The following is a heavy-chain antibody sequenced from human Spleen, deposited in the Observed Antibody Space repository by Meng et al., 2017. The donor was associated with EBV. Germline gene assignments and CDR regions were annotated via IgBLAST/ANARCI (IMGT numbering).Heavy chain of an antibody. V-gene: IGHV4-30-4*07. Sequence: VEVQEPGPGLVNPSQTLSLTCDVSGGSISSGGYSWSWIRQPPGKGLEWIGDIYYSGSTNYNPSLKSRVTISVDTSKNQFSLKLRSVTAADTAVYYCARDQSGLSGFGPWGQGTLVTVSS. CDR2: IYYSGST. CDR3: ARDQSGLSGFGP. J-gene: IGHJ5*02. CDR1: GGSISSGGYS. D-gene: IGHD5-12*01.